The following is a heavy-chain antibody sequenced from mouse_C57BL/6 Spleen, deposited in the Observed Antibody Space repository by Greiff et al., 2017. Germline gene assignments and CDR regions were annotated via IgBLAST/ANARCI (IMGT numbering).Heavy chain of an antibody. CDR1: GFNIKDYY. D-gene: IGHD2-2*01. J-gene: IGHJ4*01. CDR2: IDPEDGET. Sequence: VQLQQSGAELVKPGASVTLSCTASGFNIKDYYMHWVKQRTEQGLEWIGRIDPEDGETKYAAKFQGKATITADTSSNTVYLQLSSLTPEDSAVYYCARGGTIGGYPYYYAMDDWGQGTSVTVSS. V-gene: IGHV14-2*01. CDR3: ARGGTIGGYPYYYAMDD.